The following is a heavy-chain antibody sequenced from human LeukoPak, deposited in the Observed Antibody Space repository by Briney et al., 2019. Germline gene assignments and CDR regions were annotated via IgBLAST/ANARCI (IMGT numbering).Heavy chain of an antibody. J-gene: IGHJ4*02. V-gene: IGHV3-7*01. CDR2: IKQDGSEK. CDR3: ARDGTFTDYGDYGAYAC. D-gene: IGHD4-17*01. Sequence: GGSLRFSCAASGFTFSSYWMSWVRQAPGKGLEWVANIKQDGSEKYYVDSVKGRFTISRDNAKNSLYLQMNSLRAEDTAVYYCARDGTFTDYGDYGAYACWGQGTLVTVSS. CDR1: GFTFSSYW.